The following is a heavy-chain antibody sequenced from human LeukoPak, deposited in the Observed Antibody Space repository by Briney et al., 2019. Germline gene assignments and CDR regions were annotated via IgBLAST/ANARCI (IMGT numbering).Heavy chain of an antibody. V-gene: IGHV4-34*01. CDR1: GGSFSGYY. J-gene: IGHJ6*03. D-gene: IGHD2-2*01. CDR2: INHSGST. Sequence: PSETLSLTCAVYGGSFSGYYWSWIRQPPGKGLEWIGEINHSGSTNYNPSLKSRVTISVDTSKNQFSLKLSSVTAADTAVYYCARGVYCSSTSCFNYYYYYYMDVWGKGTTVTVSS. CDR3: ARGVYCSSTSCFNYYYYYYMDV.